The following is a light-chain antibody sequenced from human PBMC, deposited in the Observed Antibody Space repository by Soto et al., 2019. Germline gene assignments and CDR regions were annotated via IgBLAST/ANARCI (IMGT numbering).Light chain of an antibody. CDR2: EVS. J-gene: IGLJ2*01. Sequence: QSALTQPASVSGSPGQSITISCTGTSSDVGGYNYVSWYQQHPGKAPKLMIYEVSNRPSGVSTRFSGSKSGNTASLTISGLQAEEEADYYCSSYTSSTTRVFGGGTQLTVL. V-gene: IGLV2-14*01. CDR1: SSDVGGYNY. CDR3: SSYTSSTTRV.